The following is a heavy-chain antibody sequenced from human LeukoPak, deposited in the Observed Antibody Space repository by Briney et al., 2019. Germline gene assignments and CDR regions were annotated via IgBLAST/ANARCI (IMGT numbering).Heavy chain of an antibody. CDR1: GFTFSRYE. V-gene: IGHV3-48*03. J-gene: IGHJ3*02. CDR2: ISSGGSTI. CDR3: ARLGYCTHGVCPLGAFDI. D-gene: IGHD2-8*01. Sequence: PGGSLRLSCAASGFTFSRYEMNWVRQAPGKGLEWVSYISSGGSTIYYADSMKGRFTISRDNAKNSLSLQMNSLRAEDTAVYYCARLGYCTHGVCPLGAFDIWGQGTMVTVSS.